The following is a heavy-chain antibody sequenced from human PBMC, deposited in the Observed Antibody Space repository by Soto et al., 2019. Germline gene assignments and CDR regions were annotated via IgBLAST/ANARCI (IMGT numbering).Heavy chain of an antibody. D-gene: IGHD3-10*01. Sequence: QVQLVQSGAEVKKPGASVKVSCKASGYTFTSYGINWVRQAPGQGLEWMGWISAYNGNTNYAQKLQGRVTMTTDTSTTTAYRELRSLTSDDRDVYYCPRDVCSIWFGEYCGQGTLVTVSS. CDR1: GYTFTSYG. CDR2: ISAYNGNT. J-gene: IGHJ4*02. CDR3: PRDVCSIWFGEY. V-gene: IGHV1-18*01.